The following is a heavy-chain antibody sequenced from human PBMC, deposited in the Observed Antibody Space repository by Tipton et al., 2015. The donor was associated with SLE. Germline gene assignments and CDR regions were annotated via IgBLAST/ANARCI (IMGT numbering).Heavy chain of an antibody. Sequence: TLSLTCTVSGGSISSTSNHWGWIRQPPGKGLEWIGSIYYTGSTYYNPSLKSRVSVSVDTSKSQFSLQLSSVTAADTAVYYCARDRVYSSSYYMDVWGKGTTVTVSS. CDR1: GGSISSTSNH. V-gene: IGHV4-39*07. J-gene: IGHJ6*03. CDR3: ARDRVYSSSYYMDV. CDR2: IYYTGST. D-gene: IGHD6-13*01.